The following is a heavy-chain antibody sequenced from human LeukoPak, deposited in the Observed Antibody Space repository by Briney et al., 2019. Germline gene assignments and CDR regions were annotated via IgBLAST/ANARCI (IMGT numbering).Heavy chain of an antibody. D-gene: IGHD6-13*01. J-gene: IGHJ4*02. V-gene: IGHV3-11*05. CDR3: ARGNQQLVKYYFDY. CDR1: GFTFSDYY. Sequence: GGSLRLSCAASGFTFSDYYMSWIRQAPGKGLEWVSYISSSSSYTNYADSVKGRFTISRDNAKNSLYLQMNSLRAEDTAVYYCARGNQQLVKYYFDYWGQGTLVTVSS. CDR2: ISSSSSYT.